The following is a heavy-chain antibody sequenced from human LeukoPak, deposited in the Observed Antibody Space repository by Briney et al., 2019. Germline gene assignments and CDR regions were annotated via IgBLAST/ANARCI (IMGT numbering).Heavy chain of an antibody. CDR1: GGSISNYY. Sequence: SETLSLTCTVSGGSISNYYWSWIRQPPGKALEWIGYIYYTGTTKYNPSLKSRATISLDTSKNQFSLRLTSVTAADTALFFCARGYEIDVWGQGTTVTVSS. CDR3: ARGYEIDV. J-gene: IGHJ6*02. CDR2: IYYTGTT. V-gene: IGHV4-59*01.